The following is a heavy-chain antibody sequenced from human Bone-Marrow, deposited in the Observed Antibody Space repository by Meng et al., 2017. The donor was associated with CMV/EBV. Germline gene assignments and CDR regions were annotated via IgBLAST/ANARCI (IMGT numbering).Heavy chain of an antibody. J-gene: IGHJ5*02. V-gene: IGHV1-24*01. CDR1: GYTLTELS. D-gene: IGHD2-2*01. CDR3: ATGLGYCSSTSCYWGGFDP. Sequence: ASVKDTCKVSGYTLTELSMHWGRQAPGKGLEWMGGFDPEDGETIYAQKFQGRVTMTEDTSTDTAYMELSSLRSEDTAVYYCATGLGYCSSTSCYWGGFDPWGQGTLVTVSS. CDR2: FDPEDGET.